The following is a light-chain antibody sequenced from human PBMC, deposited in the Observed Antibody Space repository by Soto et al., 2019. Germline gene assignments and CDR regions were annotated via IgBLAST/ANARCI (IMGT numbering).Light chain of an antibody. Sequence: QSVLTQPPSASGTPGQRVTISCSGSSSNIGSNTVNWYQQHPGTAPKLLIFINDQRPSGVPDRFSGSKSGTSASLAISGLHSEDEADYYCAAWDDSLSTWVFGGGTKLTVL. J-gene: IGLJ3*02. V-gene: IGLV1-44*01. CDR1: SSNIGSNT. CDR2: IND. CDR3: AAWDDSLSTWV.